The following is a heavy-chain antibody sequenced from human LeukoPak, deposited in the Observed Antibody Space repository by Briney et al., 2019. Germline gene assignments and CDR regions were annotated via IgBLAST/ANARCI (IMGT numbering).Heavy chain of an antibody. Sequence: SQTLSLTCTVSGGSISSGSYYWGWIRQPPGKGLEWIGSIYYSGSTYYNPSLKSRVTISVDTSKNQFSLKLSSVTAADTAVYYCATRLRWLQLRRDWYFDLWGRGTLVTVSS. D-gene: IGHD5-24*01. CDR2: IYYSGST. CDR1: GGSISSGSYY. J-gene: IGHJ2*01. V-gene: IGHV4-39*01. CDR3: ATRLRWLQLRRDWYFDL.